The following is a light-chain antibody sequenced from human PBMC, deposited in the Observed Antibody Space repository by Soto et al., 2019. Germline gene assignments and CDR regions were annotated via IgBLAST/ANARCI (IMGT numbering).Light chain of an antibody. J-gene: IGLJ2*01. V-gene: IGLV4-69*01. CDR2: VKSDGSH. Sequence: QAVVTQSPSATASLGASVKLTCTLSSGHGNYVIAWHQQQPEKGPRYLMKVKSDGSHNKGDGIPDRFSGSSSGAERYLAISSLQSEDEADYYCQTWDTGIVVFGGGTNLTVL. CDR1: SGHGNYV. CDR3: QTWDTGIVV.